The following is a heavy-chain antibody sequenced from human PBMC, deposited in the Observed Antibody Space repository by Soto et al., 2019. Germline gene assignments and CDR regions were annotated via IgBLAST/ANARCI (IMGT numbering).Heavy chain of an antibody. D-gene: IGHD6-6*01. V-gene: IGHV3-23*01. J-gene: IGHJ4*02. CDR2: ISGNGGST. Sequence: PGGSLRLSCAASGFTFSSYAMSWVRQAPGRWLEWVSIISGNGGSTYYAASVKGRFTISRDNTKNTLYLQMDSLTAEDTAVYYCAKGSEFSDSYTLDFDFWGQGXLVTVYS. CDR1: GFTFSSYA. CDR3: AKGSEFSDSYTLDFDF.